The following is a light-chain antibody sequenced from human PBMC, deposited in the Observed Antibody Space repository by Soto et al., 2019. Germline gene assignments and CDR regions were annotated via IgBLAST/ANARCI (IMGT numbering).Light chain of an antibody. Sequence: EIVLTQSPGTLSLSPGERATVSCRASQSVSSNYLGWYQQKPGQAPRLLIYGTSTMATGIPDRFSGSVSGADFPLTISRLEPGDFAVYDRQQYGSSPIFTVGPGTKVDIK. J-gene: IGKJ3*01. V-gene: IGKV3-20*01. CDR2: GTS. CDR3: QQYGSSPIFT. CDR1: QSVSSNY.